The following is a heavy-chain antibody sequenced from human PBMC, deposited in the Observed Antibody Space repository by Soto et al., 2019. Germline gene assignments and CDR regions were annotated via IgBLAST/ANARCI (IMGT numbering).Heavy chain of an antibody. D-gene: IGHD6-19*01. CDR3: AKAVVAGLDYYYGMDV. Sequence: PGGSLRLSCAVSGFTFNIYAMSWVRQAPGKGLEWVSAISGGGGSTYYADSVKGRFTISRDNSKNTLDLQMNILRAEDTAVYYCAKAVVAGLDYYYGMDVWRQGTTVTVSS. CDR2: ISGGGGST. J-gene: IGHJ6*02. V-gene: IGHV3-23*01. CDR1: GFTFNIYA.